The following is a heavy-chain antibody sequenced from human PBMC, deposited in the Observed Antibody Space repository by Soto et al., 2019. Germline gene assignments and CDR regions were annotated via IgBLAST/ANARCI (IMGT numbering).Heavy chain of an antibody. CDR2: INYSGGST. D-gene: IGHD3-10*01. J-gene: IGHJ4*02. CDR1: GFTFSNYA. Sequence: EVQLLESGGGLVQPGGSLRLSCAASGFTFSNYAMSWVRQAPGKGLEWVSGINYSGGSTYYADSVKGRFIISRDNSQNTLYLQMNSLRAEDTAIYYCAKKYHYGSGTYLYYFDYWGQGTLVTVSS. CDR3: AKKYHYGSGTYLYYFDY. V-gene: IGHV3-23*01.